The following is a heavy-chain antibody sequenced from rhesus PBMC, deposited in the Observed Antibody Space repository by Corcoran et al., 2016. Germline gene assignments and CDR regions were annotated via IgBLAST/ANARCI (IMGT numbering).Heavy chain of an antibody. CDR1: GGSLNSYW. D-gene: IGHD2-15*01. Sequence: QVQLQESGPGLVKPSETLSLTCAVSGGSLNSYWWSWIRQPPGKGLGWIGEKNGNSGHTNYHPSLQSRVTMSKAASKNQLSLKLSSVTAADTAVYYCARDPPDGSTKGSLDVWGRGILVTVSS. J-gene: IGHJ5-2*02. V-gene: IGHV4-80*01. CDR2: KNGNSGHT. CDR3: ARDPPDGSTKGSLDV.